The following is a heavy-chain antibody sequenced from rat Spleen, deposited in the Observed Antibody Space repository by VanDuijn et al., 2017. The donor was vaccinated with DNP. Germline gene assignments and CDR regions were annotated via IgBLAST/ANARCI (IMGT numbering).Heavy chain of an antibody. CDR2: IPSSTDRT. J-gene: IGHJ2*01. D-gene: IGHD1-10*01. Sequence: EVQLVESGGGLVQPGESLKLSCVASGFTFSNFYMAWVRQAPKKGLEWVATIPSSTDRTYYLDSVRGRFTISRDNAKSSLYLQMNSLKSEDTATYFCASHDNSDFDYWGQGVMVTVSS. CDR3: ASHDNSDFDY. V-gene: IGHV5-25*01. CDR1: GFTFSNFY.